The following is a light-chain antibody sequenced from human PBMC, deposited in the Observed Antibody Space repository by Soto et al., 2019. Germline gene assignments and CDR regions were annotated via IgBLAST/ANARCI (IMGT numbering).Light chain of an antibody. CDR1: SSDVGGYNF. CDR2: EVT. Sequence: QSVLTQPPSASGSPGQSVTISCTGTSSDVGGYNFVSWYQKHPGKAPKLVIYEVTKRPSGVPDRFSGSKSGNTASLTVSGLRAEDEADYYCSSYAGNNNIFGGGTKLTVL. CDR3: SSYAGNNNI. J-gene: IGLJ2*01. V-gene: IGLV2-8*01.